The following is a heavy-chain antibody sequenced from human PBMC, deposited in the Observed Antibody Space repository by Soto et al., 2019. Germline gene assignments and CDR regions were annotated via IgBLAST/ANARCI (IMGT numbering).Heavy chain of an antibody. J-gene: IGHJ4*02. CDR3: ARDWKGRYDSSGPRDY. V-gene: IGHV1-18*01. CDR2: ISAYNGNT. Sequence: GASVNVSCKASGYTFTSYGISWARHAPGQGLEWMGWISAYNGNTNYAQKLQGRVTMTTDTSTSTAYMELRSLRSDDTAVYYCARDWKGRYDSSGPRDYWGQGTLVTVSS. D-gene: IGHD3-22*01. CDR1: GYTFTSYG.